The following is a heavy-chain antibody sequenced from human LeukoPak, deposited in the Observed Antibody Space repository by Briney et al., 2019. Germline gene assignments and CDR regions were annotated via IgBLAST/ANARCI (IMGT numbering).Heavy chain of an antibody. CDR3: AKAVSRYCSSTSCYRGWYFDY. CDR1: GFTFSSYA. D-gene: IGHD2-2*02. V-gene: IGHV3-23*01. J-gene: IGHJ4*02. CDR2: ISGSGGST. Sequence: GGSLRLSCAASGFTFSSYAMSWVRQAPGKGLEWVSAISGSGGSTYYADSVKGRFTISRDNSKDTLYLQMNSLRAEDTAVYYCAKAVSRYCSSTSCYRGWYFDYWGQGTLVTVSS.